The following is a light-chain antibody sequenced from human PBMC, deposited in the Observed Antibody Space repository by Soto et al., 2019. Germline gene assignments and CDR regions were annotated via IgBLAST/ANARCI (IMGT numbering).Light chain of an antibody. CDR3: QHTRT. CDR1: QNINNW. CDR2: DAS. V-gene: IGKV1-5*01. Sequence: DFQMTQSHSTLSASVGDRVTITCRASQNINNWVAWYQQKPGKAPKFLIYDASTLQRGVSSRFSGSGFGTEFSLTINSLQSDDSGSYYCQHTRTFGQGAKVEVK. J-gene: IGKJ1*01.